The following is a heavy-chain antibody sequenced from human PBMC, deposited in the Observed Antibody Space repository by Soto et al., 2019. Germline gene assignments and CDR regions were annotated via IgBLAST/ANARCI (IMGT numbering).Heavy chain of an antibody. CDR1: GFTFSSYG. CDR2: ISYDGSNK. J-gene: IGHJ4*02. Sequence: PGWSLRLSCAASGFTFSSYGMHWVRQAPGKGLEWVAVISYDGSNKYYADSVKGRLTISRDNSKNSLYLQMNSLRAEDTAVYYCAKSGFDGYSIIWYASNYFDYWGQGTLVTVSS. CDR3: AKSGFDGYSIIWYASNYFDY. V-gene: IGHV3-30*18. D-gene: IGHD6-13*01.